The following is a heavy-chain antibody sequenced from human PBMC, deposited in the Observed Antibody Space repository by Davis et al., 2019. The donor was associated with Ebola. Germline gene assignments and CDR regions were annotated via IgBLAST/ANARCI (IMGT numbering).Heavy chain of an antibody. CDR1: GGSFSGYY. V-gene: IGHV4-34*01. D-gene: IGHD1-1*01. Sequence: SQTLSLTCAVYGGSFSGYYWSWIRQPPGKGLEWIGEINHSGSTNYNPSLKSRVTISVDKSKNQFPLKLSSVTAADTAVYYCARDPNWERESCAVDIWGQGTMVTVSS. CDR3: ARDPNWERESCAVDI. CDR2: INHSGST. J-gene: IGHJ3*02.